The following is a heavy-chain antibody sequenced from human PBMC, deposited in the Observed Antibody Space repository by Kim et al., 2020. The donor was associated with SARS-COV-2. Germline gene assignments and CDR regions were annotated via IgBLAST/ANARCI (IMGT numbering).Heavy chain of an antibody. D-gene: IGHD3-16*01. CDR3: ARVLPGFDWYSDL. J-gene: IGHJ2*01. V-gene: IGHV4-4*07. CDR1: ADSIYTYY. CDR2: INTSGNT. Sequence: SETLSLTCTISADSIYTYYWSWVRQPAGKRLEYIGRINTSGNTNYNPSFQSRVTMSMDTSGTQFSLRLTSVTAADTAVYYCARVLPGFDWYSDLWGRGTLVTVSS.